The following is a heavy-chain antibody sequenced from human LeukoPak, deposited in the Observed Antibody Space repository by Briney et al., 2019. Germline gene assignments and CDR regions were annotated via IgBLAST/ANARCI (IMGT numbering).Heavy chain of an antibody. V-gene: IGHV3-23*01. CDR3: ARRGNGNYFQY. J-gene: IGHJ4*02. D-gene: IGHD3-16*01. CDR2: ISGVGDIT. CDR1: GFTFSSHA. Sequence: GGSLRPSCTASGFTFSSHAMNWVRQAPGKGLDWVSVISGVGDITHYADSVKGRFTISRDNPQNTLYLQMNSLRAEDTAVYFCARRGNGNYFQYWGQGTLVTVSS.